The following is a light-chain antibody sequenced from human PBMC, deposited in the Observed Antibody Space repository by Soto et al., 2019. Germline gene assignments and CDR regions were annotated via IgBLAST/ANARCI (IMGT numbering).Light chain of an antibody. Sequence: QSALTQPPSASGTPGQRVTISCSGSSSNIGSNTVNWYQQLPGTAPKLLIYSSIQRPSGVPDRFSGSRSGTSASLAIGGLKSEDEAVYYCSAWDDSLNGVVFGGGTQLTVL. V-gene: IGLV1-44*01. CDR2: SSI. CDR1: SSNIGSNT. CDR3: SAWDDSLNGVV. J-gene: IGLJ7*01.